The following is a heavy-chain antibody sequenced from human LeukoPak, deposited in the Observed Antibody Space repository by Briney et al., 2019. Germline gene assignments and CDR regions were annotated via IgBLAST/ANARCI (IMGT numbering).Heavy chain of an antibody. CDR2: IYYSGST. V-gene: IGHV4-4*02. CDR1: GDSISKSNW. J-gene: IGHJ4*02. CDR3: ARNPGRIAAADPYYFDY. D-gene: IGHD6-13*01. Sequence: PSGTLSLTCAVSGDSISKSNWWSWVRQPPGKGLEWIGSIYYSGSTYYNPSLKSRVTISVDTSKNQFSLKLSSVTAADTAVYYCARNPGRIAAADPYYFDYWGQGTLVTVSS.